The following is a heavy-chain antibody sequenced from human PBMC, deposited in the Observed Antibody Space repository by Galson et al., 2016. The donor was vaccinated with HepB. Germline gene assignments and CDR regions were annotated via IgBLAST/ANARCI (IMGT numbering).Heavy chain of an antibody. D-gene: IGHD3-22*01. Sequence: SLRLSCAASGFTLISNWMTWVRQAPGKGLEWVANIKQDGSEKYYVDSVKGRFTISRDNAKNSLYLQRNSLRAEDTAVYYCARTPRIFISGYYPYFDFWGQGTLVTVSS. CDR3: ARTPRIFISGYYPYFDF. J-gene: IGHJ4*02. CDR1: GFTLISNW. CDR2: IKQDGSEK. V-gene: IGHV3-7*01.